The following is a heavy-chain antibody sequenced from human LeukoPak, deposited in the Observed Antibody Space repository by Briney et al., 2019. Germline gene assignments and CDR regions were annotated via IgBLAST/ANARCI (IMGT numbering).Heavy chain of an antibody. D-gene: IGHD5-24*01. CDR2: INHSGST. V-gene: IGHV4-34*01. Sequence: SETLSLTCAVYGGSFSGYYWSWIRQPPGKGLEWIGEINHSGSTNYNPSLKSRVTISVDTSKNQFSLKLSSVTAADTAVYYCAGHVEMATIGDFDYWGQGTLVTVSS. CDR3: AGHVEMATIGDFDY. J-gene: IGHJ4*02. CDR1: GGSFSGYY.